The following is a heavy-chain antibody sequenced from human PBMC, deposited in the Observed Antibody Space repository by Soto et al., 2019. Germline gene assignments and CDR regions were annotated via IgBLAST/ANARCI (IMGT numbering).Heavy chain of an antibody. Sequence: QVQLQESGPGLVKPSETLSLTCTVSGGSISSYYWSWIRQPAGKGLEWIGRIYTSGSTNYNPSLKSRVTMSVDTSKNQCSLKLSSVTAADTAVYYCARGGYSSGWPTTYYYYGMDVWGQGTTVTVSS. J-gene: IGHJ6*02. CDR3: ARGGYSSGWPTTYYYYGMDV. CDR2: IYTSGST. D-gene: IGHD6-19*01. CDR1: GGSISSYY. V-gene: IGHV4-4*07.